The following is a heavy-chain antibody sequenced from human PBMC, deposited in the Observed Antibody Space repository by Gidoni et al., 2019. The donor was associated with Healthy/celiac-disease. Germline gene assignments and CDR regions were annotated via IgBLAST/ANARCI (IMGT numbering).Heavy chain of an antibody. Sequence: EVQLVESGGGLVKPGGSLRLSCSASGFTFSSYSMNWVRQAPGKGMEWVSSIRSSSSYIYYADSMKGRFTISRNNAKNSLYLQMNSLRAEETAVYYCARGLQQLDLFTSHYWGQGTLVTVSS. D-gene: IGHD6-13*01. CDR2: IRSSSSYI. CDR3: ARGLQQLDLFTSHY. J-gene: IGHJ4*02. CDR1: GFTFSSYS. V-gene: IGHV3-21*01.